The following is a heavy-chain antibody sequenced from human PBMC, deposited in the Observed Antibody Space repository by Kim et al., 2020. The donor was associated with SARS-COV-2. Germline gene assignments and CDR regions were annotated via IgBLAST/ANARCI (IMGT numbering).Heavy chain of an antibody. CDR1: GGSVSSGSYY. CDR2: IYYSGST. D-gene: IGHD3-10*01. Sequence: SETLSLTCTVSGGSVSSGSYYWSWIRQPPGKGLEWIGYIYYSGSTNYNPSLKSRVTISVDTSKNQFSLKLSSVTAADTAVYYCAREAFSGSGSYYSLDYWGQGTLVTVSS. J-gene: IGHJ4*02. V-gene: IGHV4-61*01. CDR3: AREAFSGSGSYYSLDY.